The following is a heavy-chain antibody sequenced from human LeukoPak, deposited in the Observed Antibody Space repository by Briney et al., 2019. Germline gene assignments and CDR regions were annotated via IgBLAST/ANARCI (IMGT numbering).Heavy chain of an antibody. CDR1: GFTFSSYA. V-gene: IGHV3-23*01. D-gene: IGHD3-3*01. Sequence: GGSLRLSCAASGFTFSSYAMSWVRQAPGKGLEWISAISGSGGSTYYADSVKGRFTISRDNSKNTLYLQMNSLRAEDTAVYYCAKGDFWSGYSYWGQGTLVTVSS. CDR2: ISGSGGST. J-gene: IGHJ4*02. CDR3: AKGDFWSGYSY.